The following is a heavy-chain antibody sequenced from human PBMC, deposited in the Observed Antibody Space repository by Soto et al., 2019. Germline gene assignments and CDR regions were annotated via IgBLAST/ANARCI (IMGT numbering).Heavy chain of an antibody. CDR2: IIRIFGTA. Sequence: QVQLVQSGAEVKKPGSSVKVSCKASGGTFSSYAISWVRQAPGQGLEWMGGIIRIFGTANYAQKFQGRVTITADDSTSTAYMELSSLRAADTAVYYCARNGYCVSTSCYSDYYSGMDVWGQGTTVTVSS. CDR3: ARNGYCVSTSCYSDYYSGMDV. J-gene: IGHJ6*02. D-gene: IGHD2-2*02. CDR1: GGTFSSYA. V-gene: IGHV1-69*12.